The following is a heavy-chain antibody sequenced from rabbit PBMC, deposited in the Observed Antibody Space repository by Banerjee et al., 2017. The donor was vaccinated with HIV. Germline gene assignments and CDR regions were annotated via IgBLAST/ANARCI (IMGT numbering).Heavy chain of an antibody. D-gene: IGHD1-1*01. Sequence: QEQLEESGGDLVKPEGSLTLTCTASGFSLSNKYVMCWVRQAPGKGLEWIACINTSSGNTVYASWAKGRFTISKTSSTTVTLQMTSLTAADTATYFCASGAYSGYGWGLWGPGTLVTVS. CDR1: GFSLSNKYV. J-gene: IGHJ4*01. CDR3: ASGAYSGYGWGL. CDR2: INTSSGNT. V-gene: IGHV1S45*01.